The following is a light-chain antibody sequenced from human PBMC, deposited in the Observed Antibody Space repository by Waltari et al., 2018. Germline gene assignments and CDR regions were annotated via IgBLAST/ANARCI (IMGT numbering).Light chain of an antibody. CDR1: QRVGSN. J-gene: IGKJ4*01. CDR2: GAS. CDR3: QQHNNWPLT. V-gene: IGKV3-15*01. Sequence: EIVTTQSPATLSGSPGERATLSCRASQRVGSNLAWYQQKPGQAPRLLISGASTGATGVPARFSGSGSGTEFTLTISSLQSEDFAIYYCQQHNNWPLTFGGGTKVESK.